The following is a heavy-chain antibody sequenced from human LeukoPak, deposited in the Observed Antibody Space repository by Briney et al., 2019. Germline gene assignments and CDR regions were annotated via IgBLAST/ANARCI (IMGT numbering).Heavy chain of an antibody. CDR3: ARMVVRYFDY. J-gene: IGHJ4*02. CDR2: IKQDGSEK. V-gene: IGHV3-7*01. D-gene: IGHD2-15*01. Sequence: ETLSLTCTVSGGSISSSSYYWGWIRQPPGKGLEWVANIKQDGSEKYYLDSVKGRFTISRDNDKNSLYLQMNSLRAEDTAVYYCARMVVRYFDYWGQGTLVTVSS. CDR1: GGSISSSSYY.